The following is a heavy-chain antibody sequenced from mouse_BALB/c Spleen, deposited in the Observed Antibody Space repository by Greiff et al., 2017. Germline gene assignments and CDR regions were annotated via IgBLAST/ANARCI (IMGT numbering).Heavy chain of an antibody. V-gene: IGHV3-8*02. CDR3: ASLNYYGSSYGVYYYAMDY. J-gene: IGHJ4*01. D-gene: IGHD1-1*01. CDR1: GDSITSGY. CDR2: ISYSGST. Sequence: EVQLQQSGPSLVKPSQTLSLTCSVTGDSITSGYWNWIRKFPGNKLEYMGYISYSGSTYYNPSLKSRISITRDTSKNQYYLQLNSVTTEDTATYYCASLNYYGSSYGVYYYAMDYWGQGTSVTVSS.